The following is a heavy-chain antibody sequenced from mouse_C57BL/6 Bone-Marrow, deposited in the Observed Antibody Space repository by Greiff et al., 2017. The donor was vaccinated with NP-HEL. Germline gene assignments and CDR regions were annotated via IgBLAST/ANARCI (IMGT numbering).Heavy chain of an antibody. CDR3: TRPPFMDY. CDR1: GYTFTDYE. CDR2: IDPETGGT. J-gene: IGHJ4*01. V-gene: IGHV1-15*01. Sequence: QVHVKQSGAELVRPGASVTLSCKASGYTFTDYEMHWVKQTPVHGLEWIGAIDPETGGTAYNQKFKGKAILTADKSSSTAYMELRSLTSEDSAVYYCTRPPFMDYWGQGTSVTVSS.